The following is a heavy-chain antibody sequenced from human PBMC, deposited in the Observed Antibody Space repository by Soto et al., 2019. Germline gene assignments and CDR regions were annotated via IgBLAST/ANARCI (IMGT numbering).Heavy chain of an antibody. CDR3: ARCGLDYGMDV. Sequence: SETLSLTCTVSGGSISSYYWCWTRQPAGKGLEWIGRFYPTGKTNYNPSLQSRLTMSADTSRNQFSLNLTSVTAADTAVYYCARCGLDYGMDVWGQGTTVTVSS. V-gene: IGHV4-4*07. CDR1: GGSISSYY. CDR2: FYPTGKT. D-gene: IGHD3-16*01. J-gene: IGHJ6*02.